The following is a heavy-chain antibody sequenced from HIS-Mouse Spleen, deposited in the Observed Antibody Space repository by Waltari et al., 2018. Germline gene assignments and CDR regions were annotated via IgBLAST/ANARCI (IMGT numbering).Heavy chain of an antibody. V-gene: IGHV3-30-3*01. Sequence: QVQLVESGGGVVQPGRSLGLSCAASAFIFISYSMHCVRPAPGKGLEWVAVISYDGSNKYYADSVKGRFTISRDNSKNTLYLQMNSLRAEDTAVYYCAREPRAAAGNWFDPWGQGTLVTVSS. CDR1: AFIFISYS. D-gene: IGHD6-13*01. CDR3: AREPRAAAGNWFDP. J-gene: IGHJ5*02. CDR2: ISYDGSNK.